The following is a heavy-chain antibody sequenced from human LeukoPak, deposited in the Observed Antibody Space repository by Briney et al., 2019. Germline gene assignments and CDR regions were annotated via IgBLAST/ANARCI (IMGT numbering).Heavy chain of an antibody. CDR3: AKGSGTSVYRSTYYYGMDV. CDR1: GFTFSSYA. Sequence: GGSLRLSCAASGFTFSSYAMHWVRQAPGKGLEWVAVISYDGSNKYYADSVKGRFTISRDNSKNTLYLQMNSLRGEDTALYYCAKGSGTSVYRSTYYYGMDVWGQGTTVTVSS. J-gene: IGHJ6*02. D-gene: IGHD4-23*01. V-gene: IGHV3-30-3*01. CDR2: ISYDGSNK.